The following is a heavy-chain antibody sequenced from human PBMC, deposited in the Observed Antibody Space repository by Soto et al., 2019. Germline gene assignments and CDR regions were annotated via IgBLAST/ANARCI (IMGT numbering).Heavy chain of an antibody. J-gene: IGHJ5*02. CDR2: IIPIFGTA. V-gene: IGHV1-69*01. Sequence: QVQLVQSGAEVKKPGSSVNVSCKASGGTFSSYAISWVRQAPGQGLEWMGGIIPIFGTANYAQKFQGRVTITADESTSTAYMELSSLRSEDTAVYYCASLGVYSSGWNWFDPWGQGTLVTVSS. D-gene: IGHD6-19*01. CDR3: ASLGVYSSGWNWFDP. CDR1: GGTFSSYA.